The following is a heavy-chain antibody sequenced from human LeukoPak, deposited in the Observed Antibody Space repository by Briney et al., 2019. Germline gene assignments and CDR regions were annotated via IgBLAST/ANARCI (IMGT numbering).Heavy chain of an antibody. CDR2: INPSVGSR. J-gene: IGHJ6*03. V-gene: IGHV1-46*01. CDR3: AFTDDSRPFAGYYYMDV. D-gene: IGHD3-22*01. CDR1: GKTFTNYY. Sequence: GASVKISCKASGKTFTNYYMHWVRQAPGQGLEWMGLINPSVGSRVYAQKFQGRVTLTTDTSTSTVYMELTSLRSEDTAVYFCAFTDDSRPFAGYYYMDVWGKGTTVAVSS.